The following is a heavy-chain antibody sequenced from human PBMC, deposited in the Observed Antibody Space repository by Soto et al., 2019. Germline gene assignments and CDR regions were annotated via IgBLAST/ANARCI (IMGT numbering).Heavy chain of an antibody. Sequence: GGSLRLSCAASGFTFSSSGMHWVRQAPGKGLEWVAVISYDGSNKYYADSVKGRFTISRDNSKNTLYLQMNSLRTEDTAVYYCARALDFWSAYFDYWGQGSLVTVSS. D-gene: IGHD3-3*01. CDR1: GFTFSSSG. J-gene: IGHJ4*02. CDR3: ARALDFWSAYFDY. V-gene: IGHV3-30*03. CDR2: ISYDGSNK.